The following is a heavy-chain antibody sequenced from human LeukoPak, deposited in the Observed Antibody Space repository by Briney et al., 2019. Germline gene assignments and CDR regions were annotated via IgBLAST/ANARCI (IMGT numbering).Heavy chain of an antibody. CDR3: ASRYYYDSSGYCNWFDP. V-gene: IGHV4-34*01. J-gene: IGHJ5*02. D-gene: IGHD3-22*01. CDR2: INHSGST. CDR1: GGSISSYY. Sequence: SETLSLTCTVSGGSISSYYWSWIRQPPGKGLEWIGEINHSGSTNYNPSLKSRVTISVDTSKNQFSLKLSSVTAADTAVYYCASRYYYDSSGYCNWFDPWGQGTLVTVSS.